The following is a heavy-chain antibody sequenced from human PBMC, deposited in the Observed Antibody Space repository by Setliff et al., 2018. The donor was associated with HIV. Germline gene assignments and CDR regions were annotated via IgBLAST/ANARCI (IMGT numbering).Heavy chain of an antibody. D-gene: IGHD5-18*01. Sequence: GGSLRLSCSSYGFTFSSFSMHWVRQAPGKGLQYVAGINGNGQTTYYGDSVKGRFTISRDNSKNTLSLQLNSLRPEDTGVYYCARDVYSYGRFYFDYWGQGTLVTVSS. CDR1: GFTFSSFS. CDR2: INGNGQTT. V-gene: IGHV3-64*04. J-gene: IGHJ4*02. CDR3: ARDVYSYGRFYFDY.